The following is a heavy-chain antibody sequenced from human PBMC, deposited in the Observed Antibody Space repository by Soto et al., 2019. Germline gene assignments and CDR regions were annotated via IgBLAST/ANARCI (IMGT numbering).Heavy chain of an antibody. V-gene: IGHV1-18*01. D-gene: IGHD2-15*01. CDR2: INAYNGNT. CDR1: GYTFTSYG. J-gene: IGHJ5*02. Sequence: ASVKVSCKASGYTFTSYGISWVRRAPGQGLEWMGWINAYNGNTNYAQKFQGRVTMTTNTSISTAYMELSSLRSEDTAVYYCARGARCSGGSCYHNWFDPWGQGTLVTVSS. CDR3: ARGARCSGGSCYHNWFDP.